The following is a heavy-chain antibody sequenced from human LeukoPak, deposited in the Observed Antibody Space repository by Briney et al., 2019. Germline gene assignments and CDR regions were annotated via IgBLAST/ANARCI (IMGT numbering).Heavy chain of an antibody. CDR1: GYTFTSHF. Sequence: VASVKVSCKASGYTFTSHFMHWVRQAPGEGLEWMGIINPGGGSSSYAQRLQGRVTLTRDTSTSTAYMELSSLRSEDTAVYYCARESYYDSSGPDAFDIWGQGTMVTVSS. D-gene: IGHD3-22*01. CDR2: INPGGGSS. CDR3: ARESYYDSSGPDAFDI. J-gene: IGHJ3*02. V-gene: IGHV1-46*04.